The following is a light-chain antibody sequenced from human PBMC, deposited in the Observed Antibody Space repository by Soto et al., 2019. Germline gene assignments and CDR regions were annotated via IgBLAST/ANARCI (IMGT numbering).Light chain of an antibody. J-gene: IGLJ3*02. Sequence: QSVLTQPPSASGSPGQSVTISCTGTSSDVGGYNYVSWYQQHPGKAPKLMIYEVSKRPSGVPDHFSGSKSGNTASLTVSGLQAEDEADYYCSSFAGSNNLRMFGGGTKLTVL. CDR2: EVS. CDR3: SSFAGSNNLRM. CDR1: SSDVGGYNY. V-gene: IGLV2-8*01.